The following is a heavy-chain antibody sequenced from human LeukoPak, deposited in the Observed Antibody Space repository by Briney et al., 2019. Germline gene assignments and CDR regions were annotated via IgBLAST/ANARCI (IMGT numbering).Heavy chain of an antibody. V-gene: IGHV4-39*01. CDR1: GDSISSTSYY. CDR3: ARHGTISPYYYDRGRGWFDP. CDR2: IYYTGST. J-gene: IGHJ5*02. Sequence: SETLSLTCTVSGDSISSTSYYWGWIRQPPGKGLEWIGSIYYTGSTLYNPFLKSRVTISVDTSKNQFSLKLSSVTAADTAVYYCARHGTISPYYYDRGRGWFDPWGQGTLVTVSS. D-gene: IGHD3-22*01.